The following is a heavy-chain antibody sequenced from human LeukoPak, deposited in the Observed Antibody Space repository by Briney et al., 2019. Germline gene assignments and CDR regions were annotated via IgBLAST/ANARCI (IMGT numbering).Heavy chain of an antibody. CDR3: ARGAPSSSGWLYYGMDV. J-gene: IGHJ6*02. D-gene: IGHD6-19*01. Sequence: GGSLRLSCAASGFTVSSNYMSWVRQAPGKGLEWVSVLYSGGSTYYADSVKGRFTISRDNSKNTLYLQMNSLRAEDTAVYYCARGAPSSSGWLYYGMDVWGQGTTVTVSS. V-gene: IGHV3-53*05. CDR2: LYSGGST. CDR1: GFTVSSNY.